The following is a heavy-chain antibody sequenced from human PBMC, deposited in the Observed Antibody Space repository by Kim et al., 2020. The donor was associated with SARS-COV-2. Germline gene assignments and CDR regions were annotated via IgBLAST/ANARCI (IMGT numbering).Heavy chain of an antibody. CDR1: GFHFSSSA. CDR2: ISGSGGST. V-gene: IGHV3-23*01. D-gene: IGHD2-2*01. Sequence: GSLRLSCAASGFHFSSSAMSWVRQAPGKVLEGVSAISGSGGSTYYADSVKGRFTISRDNSKNTLYLQMNSLRAEDTAVYYCAKDDVIVVVPAAILSYYYGMDVWGQGTTVTVSS. J-gene: IGHJ6*02. CDR3: AKDDVIVVVPAAILSYYYGMDV.